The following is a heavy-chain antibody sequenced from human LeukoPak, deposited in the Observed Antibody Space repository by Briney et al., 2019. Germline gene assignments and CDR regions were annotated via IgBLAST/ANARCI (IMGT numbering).Heavy chain of an antibody. V-gene: IGHV3-11*01. CDR3: ARDWGLQWELPDY. Sequence: PGGSLRLSCAASGFTFDDYAMHWVRQAPGKGLEWVSYISSSGSTIYYADSVKGRFTISRDNAKNSLYLQMNSLRAEDTAVYYCARDWGLQWELPDYWGQGTLVTVSS. CDR2: ISSSGSTI. D-gene: IGHD1-26*01. CDR1: GFTFDDYA. J-gene: IGHJ4*02.